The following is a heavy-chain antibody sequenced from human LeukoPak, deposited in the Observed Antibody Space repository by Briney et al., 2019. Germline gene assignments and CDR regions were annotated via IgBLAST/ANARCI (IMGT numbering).Heavy chain of an antibody. Sequence: GGSLRLSCAASGXSFSDYYMTWIRQAPGKGLEWVSYISSSSGYTNDADSVKGRFTISRDNAKNSLYLQMNSLTTDDTAVYYCARGQWRANYWGQGTLVTVSS. CDR1: GXSFSDYY. V-gene: IGHV3-11*05. J-gene: IGHJ4*02. CDR2: ISSSSGYT. D-gene: IGHD6-19*01. CDR3: ARGQWRANY.